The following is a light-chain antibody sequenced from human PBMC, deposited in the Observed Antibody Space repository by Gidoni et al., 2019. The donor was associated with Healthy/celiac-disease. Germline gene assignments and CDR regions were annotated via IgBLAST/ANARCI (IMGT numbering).Light chain of an antibody. CDR2: DAS. CDR3: QQYDNPMYT. CDR1: QDISNY. J-gene: IGKJ2*01. Sequence: DIQMTQSPSSLSASVVDRVTITCQASQDISNYLNWYQHKPGKAPKLLIYDASNVETGVPSRFRGSGSGTDFTFTISSLHPEDIATYYCQQYDNPMYTFGQGTKLEIK. V-gene: IGKV1-33*01.